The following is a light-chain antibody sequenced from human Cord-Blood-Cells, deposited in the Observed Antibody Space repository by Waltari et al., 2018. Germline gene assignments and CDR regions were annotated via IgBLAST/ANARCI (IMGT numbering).Light chain of an antibody. CDR3: QSADSSGYV. J-gene: IGLJ1*01. CDR1: ALPKQY. CDR2: KDS. Sequence: SYELTQPPSVSVSPGQTARITCSGDALPKQYAYWYQQKPGQAPVLVIYKDSERPSGIPERFSGSSSGTTGTLTISGVQAEDEADYYCQSADSSGYVFGTGTKVTVL. V-gene: IGLV3-25*03.